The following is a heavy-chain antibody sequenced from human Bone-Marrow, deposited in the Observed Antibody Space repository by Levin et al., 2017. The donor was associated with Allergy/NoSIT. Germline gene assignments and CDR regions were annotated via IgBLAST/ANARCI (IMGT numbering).Heavy chain of an antibody. V-gene: IGHV1-8*01. D-gene: IGHD1-1*01. CDR3: ARGTTETNDAFDI. Sequence: GESLKISCRASGYTFTSYDINWVRQATGQGLEWMGWMNANNGNTGYAQKFQGRVTMTRSTSISTAYMELNSLRSEDTAVYYCARGTTETNDAFDIWGQGTMVIVSS. CDR2: MNANNGNT. CDR1: GYTFTSYD. J-gene: IGHJ3*02.